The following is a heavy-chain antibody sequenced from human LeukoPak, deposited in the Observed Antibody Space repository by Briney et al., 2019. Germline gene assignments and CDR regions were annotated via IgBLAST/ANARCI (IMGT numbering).Heavy chain of an antibody. J-gene: IGHJ6*02. CDR1: GFTFSSYA. Sequence: GGSLRLSCAASGFTFSSYAMSWVRQAPGKGLEWVSAISGSGGSTYYADSVKGRFTISRDNSKNTLYLQMNSLRAEDTAVYYCARRRSDYYYGMDVWGQGTTVTVSS. V-gene: IGHV3-23*01. D-gene: IGHD3-3*01. CDR2: ISGSGGST. CDR3: ARRRSDYYYGMDV.